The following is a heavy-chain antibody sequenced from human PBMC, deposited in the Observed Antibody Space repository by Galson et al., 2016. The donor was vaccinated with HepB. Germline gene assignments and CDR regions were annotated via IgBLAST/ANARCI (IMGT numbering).Heavy chain of an antibody. CDR3: ARARRSPTSCYGY. Sequence: SLRLSCAASGFTFSNYAMSWVRQAPGKGLEWVSAIGGSGGSTLYADSVKGRFTISRDNSKDTVYLQMNSLRAEDTAIYYCARARRSPTSCYGYWGQGTPVTVSS. V-gene: IGHV3-23*01. D-gene: IGHD2-2*01. CDR1: GFTFSNYA. J-gene: IGHJ4*02. CDR2: IGGSGGST.